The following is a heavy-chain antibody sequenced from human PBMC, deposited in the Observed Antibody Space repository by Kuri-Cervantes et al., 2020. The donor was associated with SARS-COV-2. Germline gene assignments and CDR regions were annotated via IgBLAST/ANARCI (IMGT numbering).Heavy chain of an antibody. CDR2: ISSNGGST. J-gene: IGHJ4*02. CDR1: GFTFSSYA. D-gene: IGHD2-2*01. CDR3: AKTHPLSTGGFDY. V-gene: IGHV3-64*01. Sequence: GGSLRLSCAASGFTFSSYAMHWVRQAPGKGLEYVSAISSNGGSTYYANSVKGRFTISRDNSKNTLYLQMNSLRAEDTAVYYCAKTHPLSTGGFDYWGQGTLVTVSS.